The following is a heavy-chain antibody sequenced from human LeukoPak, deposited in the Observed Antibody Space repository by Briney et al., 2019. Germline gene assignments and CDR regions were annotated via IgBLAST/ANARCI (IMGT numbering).Heavy chain of an antibody. CDR1: GFTFSMSA. J-gene: IGHJ1*01. Sequence: GGSLRLSCSASGFTFSMSAMHWVRQAPGKGLQYVSVISGNGVSTSYADYVKGRFTISRDNSKNTVYLQMSSLRAEDTAVYYCVGDGRDGYNRYFHHWGQGTLVTVSS. CDR2: ISGNGVST. V-gene: IGHV3-64D*06. D-gene: IGHD5-24*01. CDR3: VGDGRDGYNRYFHH.